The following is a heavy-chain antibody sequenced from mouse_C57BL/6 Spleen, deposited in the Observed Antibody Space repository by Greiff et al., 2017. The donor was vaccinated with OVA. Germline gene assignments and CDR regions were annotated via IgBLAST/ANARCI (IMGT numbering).Heavy chain of an antibody. CDR3: ARWGSSYASYAMDY. Sequence: QVQLQQSGAELVKPGASVKISCKASGYAFSSYWMNWVKQRPGKGLEWIGQIYPGDGDTNYNGKFKGKATLTADKSSSTAYMQLSSLTSEDSAVYFCARWGSSYASYAMDYWGQGTSVTVSS. CDR2: IYPGDGDT. D-gene: IGHD1-1*01. V-gene: IGHV1-80*01. J-gene: IGHJ4*01. CDR1: GYAFSSYW.